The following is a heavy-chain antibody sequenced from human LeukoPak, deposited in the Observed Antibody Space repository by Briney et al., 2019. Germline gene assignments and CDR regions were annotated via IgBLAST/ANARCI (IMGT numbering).Heavy chain of an antibody. CDR3: ARGRDDYDSSGYLPFQH. CDR2: IYYSGYT. Sequence: SETLSLTCTVSGASVSSGSNYWSWIRQPPGKGLEWIDYIYYSGYTNYNPSLKSRVTISADTSKNQFSLKLSSVTAADTAVYYCARGRDDYDSSGYLPFQHWGQGTLVSVSS. J-gene: IGHJ1*01. D-gene: IGHD3-22*01. V-gene: IGHV4-61*01. CDR1: GASVSSGSNY.